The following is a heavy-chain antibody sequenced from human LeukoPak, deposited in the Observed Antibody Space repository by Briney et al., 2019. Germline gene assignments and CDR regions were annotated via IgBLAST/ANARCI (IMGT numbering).Heavy chain of an antibody. CDR2: IVFGGDR. CDR3: TKEFWGGRDGCAGGCYYDF. CDR1: VFPYSKVD. Sequence: GGPLRLSCAASVFPYSKVDFHLVPAAPGKGLEWVSAIVFGGDRYYTDSVKGRFTISREDAANFLYLQMRSMGDGDTDLYYCTKEFWGGRDGCAGGCYYDFWGRGALVTVSS. J-gene: IGHJ2*01. V-gene: IGHV3-13*01. D-gene: IGHD2-21*02.